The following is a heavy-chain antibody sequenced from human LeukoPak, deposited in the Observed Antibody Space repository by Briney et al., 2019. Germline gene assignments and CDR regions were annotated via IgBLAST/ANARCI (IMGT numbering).Heavy chain of an antibody. Sequence: RGSLRLSCAASGFTFSDYYMSGIRQAPGKGLEWVSYISSSGSTIYYADSVKGRFTISRDNAKNSLYLQMNSLRAEDTAVYYCARGLTMIVVDDLDYWGQGTLVTVSS. J-gene: IGHJ4*02. CDR1: GFTFSDYY. CDR2: ISSSGSTI. D-gene: IGHD3-22*01. CDR3: ARGLTMIVVDDLDY. V-gene: IGHV3-11*01.